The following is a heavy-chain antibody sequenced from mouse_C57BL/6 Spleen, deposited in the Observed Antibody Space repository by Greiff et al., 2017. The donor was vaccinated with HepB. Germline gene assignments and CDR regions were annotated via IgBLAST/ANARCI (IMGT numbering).Heavy chain of an antibody. CDR1: GYTFTDYY. Sequence: VQLQQSGPELVKPGASVKISCKASGYTFTDYYMNWVKQSHGKSLEWIGDINPNNGGTSYNQKFKDKATLTVDKSSSTAYMELRSLTSEDSAVYYCARDRGVYAMDYWGQGTSVTVSS. CDR3: ARDRGVYAMDY. J-gene: IGHJ4*01. V-gene: IGHV1-26*01. CDR2: INPNNGGT.